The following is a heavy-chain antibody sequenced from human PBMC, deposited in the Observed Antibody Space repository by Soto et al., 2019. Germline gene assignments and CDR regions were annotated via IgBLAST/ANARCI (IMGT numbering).Heavy chain of an antibody. CDR1: GFIFSSYG. V-gene: IGHV3-33*01. Sequence: QVQLVESGGGVVQPGRSLTLSCAASGFIFSSYGMHWVRQAPGKGLQWVAVIWYDGSNTYYADSVKGRFTISRDNSKNTLYLQMNRLRAEDTAVYYCARGLRAAAGRDYFQYWGQGTLLTVS. J-gene: IGHJ1*01. CDR3: ARGLRAAAGRDYFQY. D-gene: IGHD6-13*01. CDR2: IWYDGSNT.